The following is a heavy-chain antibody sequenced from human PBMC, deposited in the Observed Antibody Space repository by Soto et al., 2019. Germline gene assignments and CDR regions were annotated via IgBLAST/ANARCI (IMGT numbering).Heavy chain of an antibody. J-gene: IGHJ4*02. CDR1: GYTFTSYD. CDR2: ISAYNGNT. Sequence: QVQLVQSGAEVKKPGASVKVSCKASGYTFTSYDISWVRQAPGQGLEWMGWISAYNGNTNYAQKLQGRVTMTTDTSTSTAYRELRSLRSDDTAVYYCARESGGGGYSYGLYYFDYWGQGTLVTVSS. V-gene: IGHV1-18*04. CDR3: ARESGGGGYSYGLYYFDY. D-gene: IGHD5-18*01.